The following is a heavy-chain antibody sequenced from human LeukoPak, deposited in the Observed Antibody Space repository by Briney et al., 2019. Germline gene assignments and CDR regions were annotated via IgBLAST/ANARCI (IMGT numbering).Heavy chain of an antibody. V-gene: IGHV3-23*01. Sequence: GGSLRLSCSASGFSFNNYAMSWIRQAPGKGLTWVSLVSPAYGRTYYADSVKGRFTISRDNSNNMLSLYMSSLRADDTAVNYRAKGKQYLEWLPDSWGQGTLVTVSS. CDR1: GFSFNNYA. J-gene: IGHJ4*02. CDR3: AKGKQYLEWLPDS. D-gene: IGHD3-3*01. CDR2: VSPAYGRT.